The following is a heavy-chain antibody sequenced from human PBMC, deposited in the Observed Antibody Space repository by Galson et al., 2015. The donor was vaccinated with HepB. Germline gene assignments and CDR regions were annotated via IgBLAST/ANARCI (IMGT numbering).Heavy chain of an antibody. Sequence: SLRLSCAASGFTFSSYAMSWVRQAPGKGLEWVSAISGSGGSTYYADSVKGRFTISRDNSKNMLYLQMNSLRAEDTAVYYCAKGGRGLVFQHWGQGTLVTVSS. CDR1: GFTFSSYA. J-gene: IGHJ1*01. CDR3: AKGGRGLVFQH. V-gene: IGHV3-23*01. CDR2: ISGSGGST. D-gene: IGHD2-15*01.